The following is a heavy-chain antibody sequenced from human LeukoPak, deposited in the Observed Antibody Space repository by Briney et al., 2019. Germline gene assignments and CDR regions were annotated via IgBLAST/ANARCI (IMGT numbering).Heavy chain of an antibody. Sequence: GGSLRLSCAASGFTFSTYGMDWVRQAPGKGLEWVSGINWNGGSTGYADSVKGRFTISRDNAKNSLYLQMNSLRAEDTALYYCARDTYGSVSPFDYWGQGTLVTVSS. V-gene: IGHV3-20*04. CDR1: GFTFSTYG. D-gene: IGHD3-10*01. CDR3: ARDTYGSVSPFDY. CDR2: INWNGGST. J-gene: IGHJ4*02.